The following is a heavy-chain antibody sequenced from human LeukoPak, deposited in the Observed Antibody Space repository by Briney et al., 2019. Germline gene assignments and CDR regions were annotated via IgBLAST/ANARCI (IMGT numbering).Heavy chain of an antibody. V-gene: IGHV4-38-2*02. D-gene: IGHD2-2*01. CDR1: GYSISTGYY. CDR3: ARGDCSSTICYSPMDV. CDR2: IYRSGST. J-gene: IGHJ6*03. Sequence: SETLSLTCSVSGYSISTGYYWVWIRQSPGKGLEWIGSIYRSGSTNYNPSLKSRVTISVDTSNNQFSLKVSSVTAADTAVYYCARGDCSSTICYSPMDVWGKGTTVTVSS.